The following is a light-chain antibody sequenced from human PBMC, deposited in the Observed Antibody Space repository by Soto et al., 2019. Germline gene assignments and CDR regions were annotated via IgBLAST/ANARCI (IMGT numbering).Light chain of an antibody. J-gene: IGLJ2*01. CDR1: LSDVGGQNS. CDR3: SSFTSNTTPHVV. Sequence: QSVLTQPPSASGSPGQSVTISCTGTLSDVGGQNSVSWYRQDPGKAPQLIVYDVTQRPSGVPDRFSGSKSGNTASLTISGLQADDEANYYCSSFTSNTTPHVVFGGGTKVTVL. V-gene: IGLV2-8*01. CDR2: DVT.